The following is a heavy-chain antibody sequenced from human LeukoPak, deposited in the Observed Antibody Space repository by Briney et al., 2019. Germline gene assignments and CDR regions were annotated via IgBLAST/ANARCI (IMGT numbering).Heavy chain of an antibody. V-gene: IGHV3-74*03. CDR2: VLSDGSRI. D-gene: IGHD6-19*01. CDR3: ASRAIAVANA. Sequence: GGSLRLSCVGSGFRFTNYWMHWVRQAPGKGLVWVSRVLSDGSRITYADSVKGRFTISRDNSKNTLYLQMNSLRAEDTAVYYCASRAIAVANARGQGTLVTVSS. J-gene: IGHJ4*02. CDR1: GFRFTNYW.